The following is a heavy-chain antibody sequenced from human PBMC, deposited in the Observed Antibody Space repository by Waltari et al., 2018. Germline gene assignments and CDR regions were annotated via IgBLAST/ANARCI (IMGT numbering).Heavy chain of an antibody. Sequence: QVQLVQSGAEVKKPGSSVKVSCKASGGTFSSYAISWVRQAPGQGLEWMGGVIPTFGTASYEQKFQGRVTITADESTSKAYMERSSLRSEDTAVYYCASCITIFGVVLWSGFDPWGQGTLVTVSS. CDR3: ASCITIFGVVLWSGFDP. J-gene: IGHJ5*02. CDR1: GGTFSSYA. D-gene: IGHD3-3*01. V-gene: IGHV1-69*01. CDR2: VIPTFGTA.